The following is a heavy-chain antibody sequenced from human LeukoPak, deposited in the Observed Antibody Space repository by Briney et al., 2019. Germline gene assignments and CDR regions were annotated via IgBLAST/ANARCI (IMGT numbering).Heavy chain of an antibody. CDR1: GFTFSSYS. V-gene: IGHV3-21*01. CDR3: ASYDSSGYPFDY. J-gene: IGHJ4*02. CDR2: ISSSSSYI. Sequence: GSLRLSCAASGFTFSSYSMNWVRQAPGKGLGWASSISSSSSYIYYADSVKGRFTISRDNAKNSLYLQMNSLRAEDTAVYYCASYDSSGYPFDYWGQGTLVTVSS. D-gene: IGHD3-22*01.